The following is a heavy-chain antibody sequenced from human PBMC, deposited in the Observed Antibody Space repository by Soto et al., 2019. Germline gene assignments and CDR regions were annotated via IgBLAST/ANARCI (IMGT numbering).Heavy chain of an antibody. V-gene: IGHV4-4*02. D-gene: IGHD2-21*02. CDR1: GGSVSSSNW. CDR3: ARVPGVVVSADDAFDI. J-gene: IGHJ3*02. Sequence: QVQLQESGPGLVKPSWTLSLTCAVSGGSVSSSNWWSWVRQSPGKGLEWMGEIYHSGSAHYNPSLKSRATISIEKSKNQFSLRLTSVTAADTAVYYCARVPGVVVSADDAFDIWGPGTRVIVSS. CDR2: IYHSGSA.